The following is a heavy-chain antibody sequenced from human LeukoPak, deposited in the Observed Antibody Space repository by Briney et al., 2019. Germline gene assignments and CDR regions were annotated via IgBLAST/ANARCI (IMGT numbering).Heavy chain of an antibody. D-gene: IGHD5-18*01. J-gene: IGHJ4*02. CDR2: INPNSGGT. CDR3: ARDRGYSYARYYFDY. CDR1: GYTFTGYY. Sequence: ASVKVSCKASGYTFTGYYMHWVRQAPGQGLEWMGWINPNSGGTSFAQKFRDRVTMTRDTSISTAYMELSRLRSDDTAVYYCARDRGYSYARYYFDYWGQGTLVTVSS. V-gene: IGHV1-2*02.